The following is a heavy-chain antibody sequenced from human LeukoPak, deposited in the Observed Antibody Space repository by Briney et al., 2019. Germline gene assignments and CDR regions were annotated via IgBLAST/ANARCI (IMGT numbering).Heavy chain of an antibody. Sequence: PGGSLRLSCAASGFTFSSYAMHWVRQAPGKGLEWVAVISYDGSNKYYADSVKGRFTISRDNSKNTLYLQMNSLRAEDTAVYYCARVLSGSYFYFDYWGQGTLVTVSS. CDR2: ISYDGSNK. V-gene: IGHV3-30-3*01. CDR1: GFTFSSYA. CDR3: ARVLSGSYFYFDY. J-gene: IGHJ4*02. D-gene: IGHD1-26*01.